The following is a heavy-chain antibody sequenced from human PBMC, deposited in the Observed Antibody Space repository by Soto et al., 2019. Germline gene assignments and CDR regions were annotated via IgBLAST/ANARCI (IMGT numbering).Heavy chain of an antibody. D-gene: IGHD2-21*02. CDR1: GFTFTSSA. V-gene: IGHV1-58*02. J-gene: IGHJ4*02. CDR2: IVVGSGNT. CDR3: AAVRPYGGNSGPGDY. Sequence: GPEVQKPGTSVKVSCKASGFTFTSSAMQWVRQARGQRLEWIGWIVVGSGNTNYAQKFQERVTITRDMSTSTAYMELSSLRSEDTAVYYCAAVRPYGGNSGPGDYWGQGTLVTVSS.